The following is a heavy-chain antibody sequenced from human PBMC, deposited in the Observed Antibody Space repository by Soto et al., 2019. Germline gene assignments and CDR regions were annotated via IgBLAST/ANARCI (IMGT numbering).Heavy chain of an antibody. Sequence: QVQLVQSGAEVKNPGSSVKVSCKASGGTFSSYAISWVRQAPGQGLEWMGGIIPIFGTANYAQKFQGRVTITADESTSTAYMELSSRRSADTAVYYCARTHITIFGGGNWFDPWGQGTLVTVSS. CDR3: ARTHITIFGGGNWFDP. D-gene: IGHD3-3*01. J-gene: IGHJ5*02. V-gene: IGHV1-69*01. CDR1: GGTFSSYA. CDR2: IIPIFGTA.